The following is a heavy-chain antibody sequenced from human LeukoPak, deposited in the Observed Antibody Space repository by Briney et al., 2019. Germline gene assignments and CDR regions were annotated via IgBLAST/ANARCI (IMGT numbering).Heavy chain of an antibody. J-gene: IGHJ6*02. CDR2: IGTAGDT. CDR1: GFTFSSYD. D-gene: IGHD6-13*01. Sequence: GGSLRLSCAASGFTFSSYDMHWVRQATGKGLEWVSAIGTAGDTYYPGSVKGRFTISRENAKNSLYLQMNSLRAGDTAVYYCARGGQAAGYYYGMDVWGQGTTVTVSS. CDR3: ARGGQAAGYYYGMDV. V-gene: IGHV3-13*01.